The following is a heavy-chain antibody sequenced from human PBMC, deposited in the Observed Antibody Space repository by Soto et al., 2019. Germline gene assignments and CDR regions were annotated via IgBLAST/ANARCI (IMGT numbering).Heavy chain of an antibody. CDR2: IYLHGTT. CDR1: DVSISSTDW. V-gene: IGHV4-4*02. Sequence: SETLSLTWTVSDVSISSTDWWGIGFRQPPGKGLEWIGEIYLHGTTKYSPSLESRVTVSADTSNNQFSLRLSSVTAADTAVYYCARGHTYTWHYWSQGTLVTVSS. J-gene: IGHJ4*02. D-gene: IGHD1-20*01. CDR3: ARGHTYTWHY.